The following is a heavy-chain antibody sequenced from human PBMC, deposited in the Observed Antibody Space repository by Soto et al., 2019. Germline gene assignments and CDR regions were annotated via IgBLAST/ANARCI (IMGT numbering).Heavy chain of an antibody. Sequence: QVQLVQSGAEVKKPGSSVKVSCKASGGTFSSYAISWVRQAPGQGLEWMGGIIPIFGTANYAQKFQGRVTITADEPTSTAYMELSSLRSEDTAVYYCASPITMIGGGAFDIWGQGTMVTVSS. D-gene: IGHD3-22*01. CDR3: ASPITMIGGGAFDI. V-gene: IGHV1-69*12. J-gene: IGHJ3*02. CDR1: GGTFSSYA. CDR2: IIPIFGTA.